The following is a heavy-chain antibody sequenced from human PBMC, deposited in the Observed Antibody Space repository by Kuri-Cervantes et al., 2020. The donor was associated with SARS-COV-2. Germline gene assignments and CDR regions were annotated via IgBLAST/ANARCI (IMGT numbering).Heavy chain of an antibody. V-gene: IGHV1-18*01. CDR2: NSAYNGNT. CDR1: GYPFTSYG. CDR3: ARDKIVVVPAALRWFDP. D-gene: IGHD2-2*01. Sequence: ASVKVSCKGSGYPFTSYGISWVRQAPGQGLEWMGWNSAYNGNTNYAQKLQGRVPMTTDTSTSTAYMELRSLRSDDAAVYYWARDKIVVVPAALRWFDPWGQGTLVTVSS. J-gene: IGHJ5*02.